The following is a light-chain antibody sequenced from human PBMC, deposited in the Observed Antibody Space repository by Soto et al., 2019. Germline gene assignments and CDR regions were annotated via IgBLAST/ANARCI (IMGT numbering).Light chain of an antibody. V-gene: IGLV1-40*01. Sequence: QSVLTQPPSVSGAPGQRVTISCTGSSSNIGAGHDVHWYQQLPGTAPKLLIYDNNNRPSGVPDRLSGSKSGTSASLAITGLQAEDEADYYCQSYDNSLSGYVFGTGTKLTVL. CDR3: QSYDNSLSGYV. CDR2: DNN. J-gene: IGLJ1*01. CDR1: SSNIGAGHD.